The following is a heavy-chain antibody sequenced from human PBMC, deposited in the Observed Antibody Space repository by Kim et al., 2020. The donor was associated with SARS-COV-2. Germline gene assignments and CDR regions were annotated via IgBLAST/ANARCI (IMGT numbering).Heavy chain of an antibody. J-gene: IGHJ5*02. D-gene: IGHD6-13*01. V-gene: IGHV1-18*01. Sequence: ASVKVSCKASGYTFTSYGISWVRQAPGQGLEWMGWISAYNGNTNYAQKLQGRVTMTTDTSTSTAYMELRSLRSDDTAMYYCARKLGNSWYPGWFDPWGQGTLVTVSS. CDR2: ISAYNGNT. CDR1: GYTFTSYG. CDR3: ARKLGNSWYPGWFDP.